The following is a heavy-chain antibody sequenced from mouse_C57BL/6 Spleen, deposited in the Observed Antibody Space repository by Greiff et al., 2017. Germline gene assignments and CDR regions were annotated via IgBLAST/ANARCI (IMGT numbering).Heavy chain of an antibody. CDR3: ARGGDNGSSYAYFDD. D-gene: IGHD1-1*01. Sequence: VQLQQSGAELVKPGASVKLSCTASGFNINDYYMHWVKQRTEQGLEWIGRIDPDDGENTYAPKFQGKATITADTSSNTAYLQLSSLTSEDTAVYYCARGGDNGSSYAYFDDWGQGTTLTVSS. V-gene: IGHV14-2*01. J-gene: IGHJ2*01. CDR1: GFNINDYY. CDR2: IDPDDGEN.